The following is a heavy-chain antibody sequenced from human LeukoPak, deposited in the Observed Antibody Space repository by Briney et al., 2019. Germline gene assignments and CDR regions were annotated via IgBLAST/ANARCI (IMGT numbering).Heavy chain of an antibody. V-gene: IGHV3-21*01. CDR3: ARDGIAAAGTNYYYMDV. CDR2: ISSGSNSI. CDR1: GFTFSSYS. Sequence: GGSLRLSCAASGFTFSSYSMNWVRQAPGKGLEWVSSISSGSNSIYYADSVKGRFTISRDNAKNSLYLQMNSLRAEDTAVYYCARDGIAAAGTNYYYMDVWGKGTTVTVSS. J-gene: IGHJ6*03. D-gene: IGHD6-13*01.